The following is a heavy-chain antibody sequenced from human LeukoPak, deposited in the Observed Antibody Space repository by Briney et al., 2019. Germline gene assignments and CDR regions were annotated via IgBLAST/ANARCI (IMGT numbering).Heavy chain of an antibody. V-gene: IGHV3-30-3*01. J-gene: IGHJ6*02. CDR1: GFTFSTYF. D-gene: IGHD2-15*01. CDR3: ARDPYCSGGSCYSGGMDV. CDR2: ISYDGSNK. Sequence: GGSLRLSCATSGFTFSTYFMHWVRQAPGKGLEWVAVISYDGSNKYYADSVKGRFTISRDNSKNTLYLQMNSLRAEDTAVYYCARDPYCSGGSCYSGGMDVWGQGTTVTVSS.